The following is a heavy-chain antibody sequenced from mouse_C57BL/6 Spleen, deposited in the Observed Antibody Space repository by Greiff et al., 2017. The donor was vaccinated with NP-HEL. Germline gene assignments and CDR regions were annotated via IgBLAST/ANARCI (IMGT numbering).Heavy chain of an antibody. CDR2: LYPGSGST. CDR1: GYTFTSYW. J-gene: IGHJ3*01. V-gene: IGHV1-55*01. Sequence: QVQLKQSGAELVKPGASVKMSCKASGYTFTSYWITWVKQRPGQGLEWIGDLYPGSGSTNYNEKFKSKATLTVDTSSSTAYMQLSSLTSEDSAVYYCARRENAYWGQGTLVTVSA. CDR3: ARRENAY.